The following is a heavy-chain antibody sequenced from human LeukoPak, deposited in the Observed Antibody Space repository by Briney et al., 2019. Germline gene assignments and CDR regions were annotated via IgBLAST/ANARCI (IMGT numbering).Heavy chain of an antibody. CDR3: ARSRYCSSTSCYRTGYSSGWYGSH. Sequence: SVKVSCKASGYTFTGYYIHWVRQAPGQGLEWMGWINPNSGATNYAQKLQGRVTKTRDTSMSTAHMELSRLRSDDTAAYYCARSRYCSSTSCYRTGYSSGWYGSHWGQGTLVTVSS. V-gene: IGHV1-2*02. J-gene: IGHJ4*02. CDR1: GYTFTGYY. D-gene: IGHD2-2*02. CDR2: INPNSGAT.